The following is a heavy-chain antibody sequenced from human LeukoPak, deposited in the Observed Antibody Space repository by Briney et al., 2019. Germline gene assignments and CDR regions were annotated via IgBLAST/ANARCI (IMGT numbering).Heavy chain of an antibody. Sequence: GGSLRLSCAASGFSFSRYEMNWVRQAPGKGLEWVSYISSSGSTIFYADSVKGRFSISRDNSKNTLYLQMNSLRVEDTAVYYCARPRPINGSDWGQGTLVTVSS. D-gene: IGHD3-10*01. J-gene: IGHJ4*02. CDR2: ISSSGSTI. CDR1: GFSFSRYE. CDR3: ARPRPINGSD. V-gene: IGHV3-48*03.